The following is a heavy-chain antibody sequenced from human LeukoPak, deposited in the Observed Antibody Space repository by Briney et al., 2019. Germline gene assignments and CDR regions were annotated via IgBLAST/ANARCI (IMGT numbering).Heavy chain of an antibody. Sequence: PGGSLRLSCAASKFTFSHYGMHWVRQAPGKGLEWVAVIWNDGSSQYYADSVKGRLTVSRDNSQKTLYLQMNSLRPEDTAVYYCAKDAERGFDYSNSLEKWGQGTLVTVSS. CDR2: IWNDGSSQ. CDR3: AKDAERGFDYSNSLEK. CDR1: KFTFSHYG. V-gene: IGHV3-33*06. J-gene: IGHJ4*02. D-gene: IGHD4-11*01.